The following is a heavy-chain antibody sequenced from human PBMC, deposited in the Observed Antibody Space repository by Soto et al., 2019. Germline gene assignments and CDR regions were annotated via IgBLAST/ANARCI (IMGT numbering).Heavy chain of an antibody. CDR3: SRVSGYSSGYSYGMDV. D-gene: IGHD5-18*01. V-gene: IGHV3-49*04. J-gene: IGHJ6*02. CDR2: IKTKAYGGTT. CDR1: GFTFGDYA. Sequence: GGSLRLSCTASGFTFGDYAMSWVRQAPGKGLECVGLIKTKAYGGTTEYAASVKGRVTISRDDSKSIAYLEMHSLKAEDTAVFYCSRVSGYSSGYSYGMDVWGQGTTVTVSS.